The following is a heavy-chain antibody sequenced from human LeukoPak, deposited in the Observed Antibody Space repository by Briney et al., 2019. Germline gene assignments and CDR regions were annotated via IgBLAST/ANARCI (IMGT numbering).Heavy chain of an antibody. D-gene: IGHD1-26*01. J-gene: IGHJ4*02. Sequence: GGSLRLSCAASGFTFNNYGMSWVRQAPGKGLEWVSSISSSSSYIYYADSVKGRFTISRDNAKNSLYLQMNSLRAEDTAVYYCARDSVVGAAPFDYWGQGTLVTVSS. V-gene: IGHV3-21*01. CDR1: GFTFNNYG. CDR3: ARDSVVGAAPFDY. CDR2: ISSSSSYI.